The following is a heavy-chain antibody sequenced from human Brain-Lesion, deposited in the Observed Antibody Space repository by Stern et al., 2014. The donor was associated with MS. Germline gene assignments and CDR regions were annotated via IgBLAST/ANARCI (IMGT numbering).Heavy chain of an antibody. CDR1: GGSINSGGYY. V-gene: IGHV4-31*03. CDR2: IYYTGSA. J-gene: IGHJ4*02. CDR3: ARGARYSDSSGYYFYFDY. Sequence: VQLVESGPGLVKPSQTLPLTCTVSGGSINSGGYYWSWISQYPGKGLEWIGYIYYTGSAYYDPSLKSRLSMSIDTSKNQFSLNLNSVTAADTAVYYCARGARYSDSSGYYFYFDYWGQGTLVIVSS. D-gene: IGHD3-22*01.